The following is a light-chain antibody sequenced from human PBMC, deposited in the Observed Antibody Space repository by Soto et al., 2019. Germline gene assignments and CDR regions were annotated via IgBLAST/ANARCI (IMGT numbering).Light chain of an antibody. CDR2: DVS. J-gene: IGLJ2*01. V-gene: IGLV2-14*03. CDR1: TSDVGGFNF. CDR3: SSYRSTNSLNVV. Sequence: QSALTQPASVSGSPGQSITISCTGTTSDVGGFNFVSWYQQYPGEAPRLIISDVSTRPSGVSNRFSGSKSGNTASLTISGLQPEDEADYFCSSYRSTNSLNVVFGGGTKVTVL.